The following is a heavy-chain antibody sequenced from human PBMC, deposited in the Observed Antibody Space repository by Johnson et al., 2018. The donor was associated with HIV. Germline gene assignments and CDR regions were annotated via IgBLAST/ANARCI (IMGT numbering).Heavy chain of an antibody. CDR2: ISSSGSTL. V-gene: IGHV3-11*04. J-gene: IGHJ3*02. CDR1: GFTFSDYY. Sequence: QVQLVESGGGLVKPGGSLRLSCAASGFTFSDYYMSWIRQAPGQGLEWVSYISSSGSTLYYADSVKGRFTISRDNAKNSLSLQMNILTAEDTAVYYCARAPEVRGIDAFDIWGQGTMVTVS. D-gene: IGHD3-10*01. CDR3: ARAPEVRGIDAFDI.